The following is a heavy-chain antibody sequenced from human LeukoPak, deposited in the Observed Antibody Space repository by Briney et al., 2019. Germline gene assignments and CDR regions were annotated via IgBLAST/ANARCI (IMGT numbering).Heavy chain of an antibody. CDR3: VRLFGGVTTFDY. J-gene: IGHJ4*02. CDR1: GFPFSPYW. D-gene: IGHD4-17*01. CDR2: INQDGSAE. Sequence: GGSLKFSCEPSGFPFSPYWMGWVGKAPGRGLNWVASINQDGSAEYYVDSVRGRFTISRDNAKNSLYLQVNSLRVDDTAVYYCVRLFGGVTTFDYWGQGTLVTVSS. V-gene: IGHV3-7*01.